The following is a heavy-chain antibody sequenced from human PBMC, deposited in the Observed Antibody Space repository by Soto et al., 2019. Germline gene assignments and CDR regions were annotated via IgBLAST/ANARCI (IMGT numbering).Heavy chain of an antibody. Sequence: RASGKVSCKAYTDTFSTYGVSWVRQAPGQGLEWMGWISGYNGDTNYAQRLQDRVTMTTDTSTSTAHMELRSLRSDDTAVYYCTLHLSRVPYYFDHWGQGTLVTVSS. D-gene: IGHD6-6*01. CDR1: TDTFSTYG. CDR2: ISGYNGDT. CDR3: TLHLSRVPYYFDH. V-gene: IGHV1-18*01. J-gene: IGHJ4*02.